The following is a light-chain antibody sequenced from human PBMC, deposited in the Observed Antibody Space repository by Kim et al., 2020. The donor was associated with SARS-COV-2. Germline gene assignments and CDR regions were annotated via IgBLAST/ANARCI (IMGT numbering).Light chain of an antibody. CDR3: SSYTSSSTLGV. J-gene: IGLJ3*02. Sequence: QSALTQPASVSGSPGQSITISCTGTSSDVGGYNYVSWYQQHPGKAPKLMIYDVSKRPSGVSNRFSGSKSGNTASLTISGLQAEGEADYYCSSYTSSSTLGVFGGGTKL. CDR1: SSDVGGYNY. V-gene: IGLV2-14*01. CDR2: DVS.